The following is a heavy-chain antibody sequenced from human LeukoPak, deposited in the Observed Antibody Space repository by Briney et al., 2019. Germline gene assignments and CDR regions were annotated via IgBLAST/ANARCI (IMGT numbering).Heavy chain of an antibody. J-gene: IGHJ6*02. CDR1: GFTFSSYA. Sequence: GRFLRLSCAASGFTFSSYAMHWVRQAPGKGLEWVAVISYDGSNKYYADSVKGRFTISRDNSKNTLYLQMNSLRAEDTAVYCCARTHYGGNSYYYYYGMDVWGQGTTVTVSS. CDR3: ARTHYGGNSYYYYYGMDV. CDR2: ISYDGSNK. D-gene: IGHD4-23*01. V-gene: IGHV3-30-3*01.